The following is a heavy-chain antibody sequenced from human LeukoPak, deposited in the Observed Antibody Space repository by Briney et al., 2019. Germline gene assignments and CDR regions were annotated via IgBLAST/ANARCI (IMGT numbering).Heavy chain of an antibody. D-gene: IGHD3-10*01. Sequence: SVKVSCKASGGTFSSYAISWVRQAPGQGLEWMGGIIPIFGTANYAQKFQGRVTITADKSTSTAYMELSSLRSEDTAVYYCARERDYYGSGSYSTFDYWGQGTLVTVSS. V-gene: IGHV1-69*06. CDR2: IIPIFGTA. CDR3: ARERDYYGSGSYSTFDY. J-gene: IGHJ4*02. CDR1: GGTFSSYA.